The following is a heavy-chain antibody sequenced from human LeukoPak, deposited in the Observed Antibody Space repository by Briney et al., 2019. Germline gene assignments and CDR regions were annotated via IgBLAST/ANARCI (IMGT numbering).Heavy chain of an antibody. V-gene: IGHV4-4*07. J-gene: IGHJ5*02. CDR3: ARDKVATITSNWFDP. CDR1: GGSISSYY. D-gene: IGHD5-12*01. CDR2: IYTSGST. Sequence: SETLSLTCTVSGGSISSYYWSWIRQPAGKGLEWIGRIYTSGSTNYNPSLKSRVTISVDTSKNQFSLKLSSVTAADTAVYYCARDKVATITSNWFDPWGQGTLVTVSS.